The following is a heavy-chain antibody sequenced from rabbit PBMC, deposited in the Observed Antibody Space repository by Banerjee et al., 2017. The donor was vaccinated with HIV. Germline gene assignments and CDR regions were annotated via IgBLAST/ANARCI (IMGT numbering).Heavy chain of an antibody. D-gene: IGHD6-1*01. CDR3: GRDRDGDAGYGSLAL. Sequence: QEQLEESGGDLVKPGASLTLTCTASGFSFSSGYDMCWVRQAPGKGLEWIGCIDAGSSGSTYYASWVNGRFTFSSDNAQNTVDLQINSLTVADTATYFCGRDRDGDAGYGSLALWGQGTLVTVS. CDR2: IDAGSSGST. J-gene: IGHJ3*01. CDR1: GFSFSSGYD. V-gene: IGHV1S45*01.